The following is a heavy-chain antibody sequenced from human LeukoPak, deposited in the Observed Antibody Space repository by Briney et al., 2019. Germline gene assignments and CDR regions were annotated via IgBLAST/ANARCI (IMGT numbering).Heavy chain of an antibody. CDR1: GFTFSSSA. CDR2: ITGSGGTT. V-gene: IGHV3-23*01. J-gene: IGHJ4*02. Sequence: GGSPRLSCAASGFTFSSSAMNWVRQAPGKGLEWVSAITGSGGTTYYADSVKGRFTISRDNSKNTPYLQMNSLRGEDTAVYYCAKGLSAFDYWGQGTLVTVSS. CDR3: AKGLSAFDY. D-gene: IGHD6-13*01.